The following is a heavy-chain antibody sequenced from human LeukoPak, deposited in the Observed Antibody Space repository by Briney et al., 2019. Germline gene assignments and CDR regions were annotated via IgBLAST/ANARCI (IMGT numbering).Heavy chain of an antibody. CDR1: GFTFGDYA. CDR2: IRSKAYGGTT. D-gene: IGHD3-22*01. J-gene: IGHJ4*02. V-gene: IGHV3-49*03. CDR3: TRDQSTMIVVVCPDY. Sequence: AGGSLRLSCTASGFTFGDYAMSWFRQAPGKGLEWVGFIRSKAYGGTTEYAASVKGRFTISRDDSKSIAYLQMNSLKTEDTAVYYCTRDQSTMIVVVCPDYWGQGTLVTVSS.